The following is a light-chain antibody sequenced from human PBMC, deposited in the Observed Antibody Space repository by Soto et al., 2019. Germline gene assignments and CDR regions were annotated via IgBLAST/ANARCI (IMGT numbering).Light chain of an antibody. J-gene: IGKJ5*01. CDR3: QQYGSNWPPT. V-gene: IGKV3-20*01. Sequence: EIVLTQSPATRSWSPGQRATLSCKASQSVSSYVAWYHQKPRQAPTRLIYGASSRAAAIPDRFSGSGSGRDYTPTISRLEHADYAVYYCQQYGSNWPPTFGQGTRLENK. CDR2: GAS. CDR1: QSVSSY.